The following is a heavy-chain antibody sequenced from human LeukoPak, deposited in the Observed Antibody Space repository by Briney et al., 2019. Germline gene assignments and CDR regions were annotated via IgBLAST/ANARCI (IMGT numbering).Heavy chain of an antibody. V-gene: IGHV3-30*02. D-gene: IGHD2-15*01. CDR3: AKDQRWSISPDY. Sequence: GGSLRLSCAASGFTFSSYGMHWVRQAPGKGLEWVAFIRYDGSNKYYADSVKGRFTISRDNSKNTLYLQMNSLRAEDTAVYYCAKDQRWSISPDYWGQGTLVTVSS. CDR1: GFTFSSYG. CDR2: IRYDGSNK. J-gene: IGHJ4*02.